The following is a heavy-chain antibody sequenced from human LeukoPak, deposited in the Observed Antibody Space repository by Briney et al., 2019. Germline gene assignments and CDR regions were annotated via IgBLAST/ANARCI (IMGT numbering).Heavy chain of an antibody. V-gene: IGHV5-51*01. CDR2: IYPGDSDA. J-gene: IGHJ5*02. CDR3: GRQYQMSAPHDP. D-gene: IGHD2-2*01. Sequence: GESLKISCKRSGYNLDNHWFPGVRQMPGKGLEWMGIIYPGDSDATYSPAFQGQVTISADKSSSTAYLQWSSLKASDTAMYYCGRQYQMSAPHDPWGQGTLVTVSS. CDR1: GYNLDNHW.